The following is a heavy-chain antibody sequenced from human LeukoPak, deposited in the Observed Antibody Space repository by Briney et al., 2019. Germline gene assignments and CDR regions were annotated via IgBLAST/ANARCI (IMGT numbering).Heavy chain of an antibody. Sequence: QTGGSLRLSCAASGFTFSSYWMSWVRQAPGKGLEWIGSIYYSGSTYYNPSLKSRVTISVDTSKNQFSLKLSSVTAADTAVYYCARVGYSGYDDRGSFDYWGQGTLVTVSS. CDR1: GFTFSSYW. J-gene: IGHJ4*02. CDR2: IYYSGST. CDR3: ARVGYSGYDDRGSFDY. D-gene: IGHD5-12*01. V-gene: IGHV4-39*07.